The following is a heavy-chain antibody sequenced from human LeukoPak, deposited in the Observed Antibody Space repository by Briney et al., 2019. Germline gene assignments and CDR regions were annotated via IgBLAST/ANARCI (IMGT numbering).Heavy chain of an antibody. CDR1: GFTFSSYS. V-gene: IGHV3-21*01. CDR2: ISSSSSYI. D-gene: IGHD3-22*01. J-gene: IGHJ6*02. Sequence: GGSLRLSCAASGFTFSSYSMNWVRQAPGKGLEWVSSISSSSSYIYYADSVKGRFTISRDNAKNSLYLQMNSLRAEDTAVYYCARDPSGYLTGYYYYYGMDVWGQRTTVTVSS. CDR3: ARDPSGYLTGYYYYYGMDV.